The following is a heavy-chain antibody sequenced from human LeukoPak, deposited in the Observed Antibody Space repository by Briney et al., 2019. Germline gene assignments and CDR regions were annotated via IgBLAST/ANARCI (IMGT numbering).Heavy chain of an antibody. D-gene: IGHD6-6*01. V-gene: IGHV4-59*01. CDR1: GGSIGSDY. J-gene: IGHJ4*02. CDR2: IYYRGST. Sequence: PSETLSLTCTVSGGSIGSDYWSWIRQPPGKGLEWIGYIYYRGSTNYNPSLKSRVTISLDRSKNQFSLKLTSVTAADTAVYYCARDDSSSSYWGQGTLVTVSS. CDR3: ARDDSSSSY.